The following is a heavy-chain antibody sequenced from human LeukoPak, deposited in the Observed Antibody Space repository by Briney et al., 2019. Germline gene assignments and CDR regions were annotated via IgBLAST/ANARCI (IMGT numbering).Heavy chain of an antibody. CDR2: IYYSGST. V-gene: IGHV4-39*01. Sequence: ETLSLTCTVSGGSISSSSYYWGWIRQPPGKGLEWIGCIYYSGSTYYNPSLKSRVTISVDTSKNQFSLKLSSVTAADTAVYYCATLDYCSSTSCSTEYYFDYWGQGTRTSWGQGTLVTVSS. CDR1: GGSISSSSYY. J-gene: IGHJ5*02. CDR3: ATLDYCSSTSCSTEYYFDYWGQGTRTS. D-gene: IGHD2-2*01.